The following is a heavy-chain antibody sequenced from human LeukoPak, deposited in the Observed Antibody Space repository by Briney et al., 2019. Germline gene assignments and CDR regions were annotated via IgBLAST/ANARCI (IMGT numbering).Heavy chain of an antibody. CDR2: ISGIGGST. Sequence: GWSLTLSCAASGFTFSSYAMIWVRQAPGKGLEWVSAISGIGGSTYYVDSVKGRFTISRDNSMNKLYLPVDSLRAEDTAVYYCAKEQSIAVASEYYFDYWGQGTLVTVSS. D-gene: IGHD6-19*01. CDR3: AKEQSIAVASEYYFDY. J-gene: IGHJ4*02. CDR1: GFTFSSYA. V-gene: IGHV3-23*01.